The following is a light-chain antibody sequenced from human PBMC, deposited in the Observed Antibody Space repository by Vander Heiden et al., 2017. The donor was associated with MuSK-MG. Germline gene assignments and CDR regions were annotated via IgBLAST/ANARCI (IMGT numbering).Light chain of an antibody. Sequence: IQMTQSPSSVSASVGDRVTISCRARQRINSFLAWFQQKPGEAPKTLIYGASTLRSGVPSRFSGSGSATEYTLTINSLQADDVGTYYCQQYYVRPLSFGGGTKVEL. V-gene: IGKV1-16*01. CDR2: GAS. CDR1: QRINSF. CDR3: QQYYVRPLS. J-gene: IGKJ4*01.